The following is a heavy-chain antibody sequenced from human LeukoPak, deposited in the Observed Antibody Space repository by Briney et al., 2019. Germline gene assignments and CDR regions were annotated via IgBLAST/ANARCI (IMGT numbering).Heavy chain of an antibody. J-gene: IGHJ4*02. CDR2: IDPRGGST. Sequence: ASVKVSCKASGYTFTGYCIHWVRRAPGQGLEWMGIIDPRGGSTTNAQKFQGSVTMTRDTSTNTVYMELSSLRSEDTAVYYCARGGPVGNYDSSAYYLRWGQGTLVTVSS. D-gene: IGHD3-22*01. V-gene: IGHV1-46*01. CDR3: ARGGPVGNYDSSAYYLR. CDR1: GYTFTGYC.